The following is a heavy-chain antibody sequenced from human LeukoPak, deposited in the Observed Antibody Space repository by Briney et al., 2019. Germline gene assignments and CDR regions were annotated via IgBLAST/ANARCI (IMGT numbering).Heavy chain of an antibody. CDR1: GFTFSSYG. Sequence: GGSLRLSCAASGFTFSSYGMHWVRQAPGKGLEWVAVIWYDGSNKYYADSVKGRFTISRDNAKNSLYLQMNSLRAEDTALYYCAKDISHSSGSGGFDYWGQGTLVTVSS. CDR3: AKDISHSSGSGGFDY. CDR2: IWYDGSNK. J-gene: IGHJ4*02. V-gene: IGHV3-33*03. D-gene: IGHD6-19*01.